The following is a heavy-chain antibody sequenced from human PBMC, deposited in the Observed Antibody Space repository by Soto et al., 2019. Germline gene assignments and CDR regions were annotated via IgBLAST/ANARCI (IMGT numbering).Heavy chain of an antibody. CDR1: GFTFSSYG. CDR3: ASEIGSYYDRSAFDI. CDR2: IWYDGSNK. Sequence: QVQLVESGGGVVQPGRSLRLSCAASGFTFSSYGMHWVRQAPGKGLEWVAVIWYDGSNKYYADSVKGRFTISRDNSKNTRYLQMNSLRAEDTAVYYCASEIGSYYDRSAFDIWGQGTMVTVSS. J-gene: IGHJ3*02. D-gene: IGHD1-26*01. V-gene: IGHV3-33*01.